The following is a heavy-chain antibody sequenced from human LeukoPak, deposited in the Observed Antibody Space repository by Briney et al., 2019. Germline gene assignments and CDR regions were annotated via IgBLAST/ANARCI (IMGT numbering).Heavy chain of an antibody. CDR1: GDTFSNFG. D-gene: IGHD5-18*01. Sequence: GASVKVSCKASGDTFSNFGITWVRQAPGQGLECMGWISAYNGNTKYTQIFQGRVTMTTDASTSTAYMELRSLRSDDTAVYYCARAEDPALVNVGHYYYYGMDVWGQGTTVTVSS. CDR3: ARAEDPALVNVGHYYYYGMDV. CDR2: ISAYNGNT. V-gene: IGHV1-18*01. J-gene: IGHJ6*01.